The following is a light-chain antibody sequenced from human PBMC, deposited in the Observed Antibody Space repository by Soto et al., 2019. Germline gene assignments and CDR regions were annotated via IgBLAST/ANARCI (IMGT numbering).Light chain of an antibody. CDR1: FSNIGQNF. CDR2: ENN. V-gene: IGLV1-51*02. CDR3: GTWDSSLTFYV. J-gene: IGLJ1*01. Sequence: QSALTQPPSVSAAPGQKVTISCSGSFSNIGQNFVSWYQLVPGTAPKLLIYENNKRPSGVPDRFSGSKSGTSATLDITGLQTGDEADYCCGTWDSSLTFYVFATGTKVTVL.